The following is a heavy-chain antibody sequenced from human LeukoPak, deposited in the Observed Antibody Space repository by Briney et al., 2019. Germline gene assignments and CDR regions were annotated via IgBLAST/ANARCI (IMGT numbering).Heavy chain of an antibody. CDR3: ARKLYDFWSAPGDY. D-gene: IGHD3-3*01. CDR1: GFTFSSYS. Sequence: GGSLRLSCAASGFTFSSYSMNWVRQAPGKGLEWVSSISGSSSYICYADSVKGRFTISRDNAKDSLYLQMNSLRAEDTAVYYCARKLYDFWSAPGDYWGQGTLVTVSS. CDR2: ISGSSSYI. J-gene: IGHJ4*02. V-gene: IGHV3-21*01.